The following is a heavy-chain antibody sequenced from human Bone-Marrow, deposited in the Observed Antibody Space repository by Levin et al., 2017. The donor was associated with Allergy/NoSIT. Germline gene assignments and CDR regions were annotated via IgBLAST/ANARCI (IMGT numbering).Heavy chain of an antibody. Sequence: ASVKVSCEASGGTIGSYVVNWVRQAPGQGLEWMGRVIPVLGVTNYAQKFQGRVTISADKSTTTTTGYMELSGLRSEDTAIYYCARGDYGDYDPMTWGQGTLITVSS. D-gene: IGHD4-17*01. CDR2: VIPVLGVT. CDR1: GGTIGSYV. V-gene: IGHV1-69*04. J-gene: IGHJ5*02. CDR3: ARGDYGDYDPMT.